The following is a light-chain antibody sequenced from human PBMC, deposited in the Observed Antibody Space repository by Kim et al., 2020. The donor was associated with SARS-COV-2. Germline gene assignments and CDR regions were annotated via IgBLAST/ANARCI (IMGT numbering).Light chain of an antibody. CDR1: SGHRSYA. Sequence: ASVKLTCTLSSGHRSYANAWHQQQPETGPRYVMKVNSDGSHSKGDGIPDRFSGSSSGAARFLTISSLQSEDEADYYCPTWGTGIVVFGGGTQLTVL. CDR3: PTWGTGIVV. V-gene: IGLV4-69*01. CDR2: VNSDGSH. J-gene: IGLJ2*01.